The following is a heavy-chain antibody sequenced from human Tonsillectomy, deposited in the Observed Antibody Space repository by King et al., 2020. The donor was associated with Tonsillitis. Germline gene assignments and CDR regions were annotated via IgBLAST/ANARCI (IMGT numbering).Heavy chain of an antibody. V-gene: IGHV3-33*08. CDR1: GFTFSSYG. Sequence: QVQLVESGGGVVQPGRSLRLSCAASGFTFSSYGMHWVRQAPGKGLEWVAIIWHDGSNEYYADSVKGRFTISRDTSKNTLYLQMNSLRAEATAVYYCARDTGNYWYSLEYSRFDPWGQGTLVTVSS. CDR3: ARDTGNYWYSLEYSRFDP. CDR2: IWHDGSNE. J-gene: IGHJ5*02. D-gene: IGHD4-11*01.